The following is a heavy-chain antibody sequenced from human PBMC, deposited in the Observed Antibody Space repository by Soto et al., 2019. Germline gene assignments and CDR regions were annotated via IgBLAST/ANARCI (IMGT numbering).Heavy chain of an antibody. V-gene: IGHV3-23*01. D-gene: IGHD6-13*01. CDR3: AKRPLTAAGFDY. CDR1: GFTFSNYA. Sequence: EVQLLESGGGLVQPGGSLRLSCAASGFTFSNYAMTWVRQAPGKGLGWVSVITGSGGGTYFVDSVKGRFTISRDNSKNTLYLQMNSLGAEDTAVYYCAKRPLTAAGFDYWGQGTLVTVSS. CDR2: ITGSGGGT. J-gene: IGHJ4*02.